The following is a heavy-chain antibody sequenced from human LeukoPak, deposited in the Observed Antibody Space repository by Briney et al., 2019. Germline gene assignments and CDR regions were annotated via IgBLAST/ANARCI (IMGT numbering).Heavy chain of an antibody. CDR1: GGSISSYY. CDR2: IYTSGST. CDR3: ARTLTTLSYYDFWSGYINWFDP. Sequence: PSETLSLTCTVSGGSISSYYWSWIRQPAGKGLEWIGRIYTSGSTNYNPSLKSRVTMSVDTSKNQFPLKLSSVTAADTAVYYCARTLTTLSYYDFWSGYINWFDPWGQGTLVTVSS. V-gene: IGHV4-4*07. D-gene: IGHD3-3*01. J-gene: IGHJ5*02.